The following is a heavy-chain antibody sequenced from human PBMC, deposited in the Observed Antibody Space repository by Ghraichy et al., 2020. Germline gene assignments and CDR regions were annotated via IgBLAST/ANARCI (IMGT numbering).Heavy chain of an antibody. D-gene: IGHD3-22*01. Sequence: LSLTCAASGFTFSSYSMHWVRQAPGKGLEWVSSLSSKGHFLYYADSVNGRFTISRANAKNSLYLQLNSLTAEDSAVYYCARERLYFYDGSGHYYFDCWGQGTLVTVSS. CDR1: GFTFSSYS. J-gene: IGHJ4*02. CDR3: ARERLYFYDGSGHYYFDC. V-gene: IGHV3-21*01. CDR2: LSSKGHFL.